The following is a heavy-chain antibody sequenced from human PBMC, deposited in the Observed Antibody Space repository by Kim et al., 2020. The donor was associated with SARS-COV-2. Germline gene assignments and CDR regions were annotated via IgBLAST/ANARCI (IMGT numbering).Heavy chain of an antibody. CDR3: ARDGRAGYYLYYYYGMDV. Sequence: ASVKVSCKASGYTFTSYGISWVRQAPGQGLEWMGWISAYNGNTNYAQKLQGRVTMTTDTSTSTAYMELRSLRSDDTAVYYCARDGRAGYYLYYYYGMDVWGQGTTVTVSS. D-gene: IGHD3-22*01. J-gene: IGHJ6*02. V-gene: IGHV1-18*01. CDR2: ISAYNGNT. CDR1: GYTFTSYG.